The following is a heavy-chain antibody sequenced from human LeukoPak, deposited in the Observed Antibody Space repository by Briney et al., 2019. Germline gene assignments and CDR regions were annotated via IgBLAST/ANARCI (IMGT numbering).Heavy chain of an antibody. CDR1: GGSISSGGYS. CDR3: ARVDIVATNYFDY. D-gene: IGHD5-12*01. Sequence: PSQTLSLTCAVSGGSISSGGYSWSWIRQPPGKGLEWIGYIYHSGSTYYNPSLKSRVTISVDRSKNQFSLKLSSVTAADTAVYYCARVDIVATNYFDYWGRGTLVTVSS. J-gene: IGHJ4*02. V-gene: IGHV4-30-2*01. CDR2: IYHSGST.